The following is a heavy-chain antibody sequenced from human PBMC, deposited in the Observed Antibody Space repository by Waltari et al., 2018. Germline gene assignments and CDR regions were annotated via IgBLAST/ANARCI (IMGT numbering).Heavy chain of an antibody. D-gene: IGHD3-9*01. CDR2: IFKSGST. J-gene: IGHJ6*02. Sequence: QVQLXESGPGLVRPSQTLSLTXTVSGGSISSXSVYWTWIRQPAGKGPEWFGHIFKSGSTKDNPPLKXRVSVSLDTAENXFSXRLXSXTXADTAVYXXXRDEXRYYDIMTGGXYYGLDVXGQGTTVTVXS. V-gene: IGHV4-61*02. CDR1: GGSISSXSVY. CDR3: XRDEXRYYDIMTGGXYYGLDV.